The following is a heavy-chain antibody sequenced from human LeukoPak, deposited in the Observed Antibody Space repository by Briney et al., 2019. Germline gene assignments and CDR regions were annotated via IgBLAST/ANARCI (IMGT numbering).Heavy chain of an antibody. J-gene: IGHJ4*02. CDR2: IYYSGTT. D-gene: IGHD3-16*01. Sequence: SETLSLTCTVSGGSIDSNSWTWIRQPPGKGLEWIGYIYYSGTTNYNPSLKSRVTMSVNMSKNQFSLKLSSVTAADTAVYFCAANTQSGYWGQGALVTVSS. CDR1: GGSIDSNS. V-gene: IGHV4-59*01. CDR3: AANTQSGY.